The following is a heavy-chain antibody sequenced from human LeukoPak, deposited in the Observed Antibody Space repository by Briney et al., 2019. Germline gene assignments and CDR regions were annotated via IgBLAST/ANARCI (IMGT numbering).Heavy chain of an antibody. V-gene: IGHV3-66*01. CDR2: IYSGGST. CDR3: ARDLYGCSGGSCYNDAFDI. Sequence: GGSLRLSCAASGFTVSSNYMSWVRQAPGKGLEWVSVIYSGGSTYYADSVKGRFTISRDNSKNTLYLQMNSLRAEDTAVYYCARDLYGCSGGSCYNDAFDIWGQGTMVTVSS. D-gene: IGHD2-15*01. CDR1: GFTVSSNY. J-gene: IGHJ3*02.